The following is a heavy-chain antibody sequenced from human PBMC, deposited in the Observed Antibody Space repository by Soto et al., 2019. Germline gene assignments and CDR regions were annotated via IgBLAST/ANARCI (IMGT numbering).Heavy chain of an antibody. J-gene: IGHJ5*02. CDR3: ATAYYDSRGFQDR. V-gene: IGHV3-23*01. CDR1: GFTFSNYG. D-gene: IGHD3-22*01. Sequence: GGSLRLSCAASGFTFSNYGMSWVRQAPGKGLEWVSGISGSGAGTTYADSVKGRFTISRDNSTKTLYLQMNSLRAEDTATYFCATAYYDSRGFQDRWGQGTLVTVSS. CDR2: ISGSGAGT.